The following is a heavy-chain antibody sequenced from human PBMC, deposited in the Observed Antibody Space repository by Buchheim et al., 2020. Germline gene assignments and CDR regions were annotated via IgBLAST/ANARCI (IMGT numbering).Heavy chain of an antibody. Sequence: QVQLVESGGGVVQPGRSLRLSCAASGFTFSSYGMHWVRQAPGKGLEWVAVISYDGSNKYYADSVKGRFTISRDTSKNTLYLQMNSLRAEDTAVYYCAKGGDGYNKGFDYWGQGTL. CDR3: AKGGDGYNKGFDY. CDR1: GFTFSSYG. CDR2: ISYDGSNK. J-gene: IGHJ4*02. V-gene: IGHV3-30*18. D-gene: IGHD5-24*01.